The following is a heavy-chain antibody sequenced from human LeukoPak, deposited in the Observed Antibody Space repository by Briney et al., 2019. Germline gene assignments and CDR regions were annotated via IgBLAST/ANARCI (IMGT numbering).Heavy chain of an antibody. CDR1: GGTFSSYA. Sequence: GASVKVSCKASGGTFSSYAISWVRQAPGQGLEWMGGIIPIFGTANYAQKFQGRVAIIADESTSTAYMELSSLRSEDTAVYYCAVAYCGGDCIYYFDYWGQGTQVIVSS. J-gene: IGHJ4*02. CDR2: IIPIFGTA. CDR3: AVAYCGGDCIYYFDY. V-gene: IGHV1-69*13. D-gene: IGHD2-21*02.